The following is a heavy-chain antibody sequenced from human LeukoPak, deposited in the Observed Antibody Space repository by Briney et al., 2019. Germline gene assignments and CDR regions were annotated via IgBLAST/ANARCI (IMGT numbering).Heavy chain of an antibody. CDR2: IYHSGST. D-gene: IGHD5-18*01. CDR3: ARVPRGYPGWFDP. Sequence: SETLSLTCTVSGYCISSGYYWGWIRQPPGKGLDWIGSIYHSGSTYCNPSLKSRVTISVDTSKNQFSLKLSSVTAADTAVYYCARVPRGYPGWFDPWGQGTLVTVSS. CDR1: GYCISSGYY. J-gene: IGHJ5*02. V-gene: IGHV4-38-2*02.